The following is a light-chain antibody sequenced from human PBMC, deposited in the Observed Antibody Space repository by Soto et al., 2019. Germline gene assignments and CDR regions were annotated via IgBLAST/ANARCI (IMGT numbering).Light chain of an antibody. J-gene: IGKJ4*01. CDR3: QPYNSYSLT. CDR1: QSISSW. Sequence: IQITQSPSTLSASVGDRVTITCRASQSISSWLAWYQQKPGKAPKLLIYKASSLESGVPSRFSGSGSGTEFTLTISSLQPDDFATYYCQPYNSYSLTFGGGTKVDI. V-gene: IGKV1-5*03. CDR2: KAS.